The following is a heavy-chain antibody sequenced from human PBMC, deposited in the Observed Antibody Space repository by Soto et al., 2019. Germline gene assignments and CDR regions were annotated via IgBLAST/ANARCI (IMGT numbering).Heavy chain of an antibody. D-gene: IGHD3-22*01. Sequence: ASVKVSCKASGYTFTSYYMHWVRQAPGQGLGWMGIINPSGGSTSYAQKFQGRVTMTRDTSTSTVYMELSSLRSEDTAVYYCARTTKVTTWAYGRDVCRHGTTVTVSS. J-gene: IGHJ6*02. CDR3: ARTTKVTTWAYGRDV. CDR2: INPSGGST. CDR1: GYTFTSYY. V-gene: IGHV1-46*01.